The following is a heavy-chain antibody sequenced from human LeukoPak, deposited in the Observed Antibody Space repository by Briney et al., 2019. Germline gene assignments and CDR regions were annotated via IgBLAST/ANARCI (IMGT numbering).Heavy chain of an antibody. Sequence: GGSQRLSCAASGFTFSSYSMNWVRQASGKGLEWVSYISSSSNTIYYAGSVRGRFTISRDNAEKSLYLQMNSLRAEDTAVYYCARGSDDTSGYYSGAGARAYYWGQGTLVTVSS. CDR2: ISSSSNTI. D-gene: IGHD3-22*01. CDR3: ARGSDDTSGYYSGAGARAYY. V-gene: IGHV3-48*01. CDR1: GFTFSSYS. J-gene: IGHJ4*02.